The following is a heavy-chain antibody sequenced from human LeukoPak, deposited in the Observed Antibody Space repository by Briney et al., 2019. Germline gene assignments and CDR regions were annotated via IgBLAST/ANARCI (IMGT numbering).Heavy chain of an antibody. J-gene: IGHJ4*02. CDR3: ARGQTYCGGDCYYAYFDY. CDR2: INHSGST. CDR1: GGSFSGYY. V-gene: IGHV4-34*01. Sequence: SETLSLTCAVYGGSFSGYYWSWIHQPPGKGLEWIGEINHSGSTNYNPSLKSRVTISVDTSKNQFSLKLSSVTAADTAVYYCARGQTYCGGDCYYAYFDYWGQGTLVTVSS. D-gene: IGHD2-21*01.